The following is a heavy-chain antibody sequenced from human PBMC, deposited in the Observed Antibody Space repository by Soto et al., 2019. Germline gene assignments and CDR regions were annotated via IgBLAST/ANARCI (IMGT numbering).Heavy chain of an antibody. CDR1: GFAFSDYA. D-gene: IGHD3-3*01. V-gene: IGHV3-23*01. Sequence: EVQLLESGGDLVQPGGSLRLSGAACGFAFSDYAINWVRQAPGKGLEWVSAISGGGGNTYYADSVRGRFTISRDNSKDTLYLQMNSLRAEDSALYYCAKGRQHFDFWCLVYWGQGTLVSVSS. CDR3: AKGRQHFDFWCLVY. J-gene: IGHJ4*02. CDR2: ISGGGGNT.